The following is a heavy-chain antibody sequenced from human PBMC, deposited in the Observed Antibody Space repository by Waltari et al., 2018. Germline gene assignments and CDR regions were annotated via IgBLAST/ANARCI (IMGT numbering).Heavy chain of an antibody. CDR1: GGTFSSYA. V-gene: IGHV1-69*08. CDR3: ATYRPRQWLEYY. D-gene: IGHD6-19*01. CDR2: IIPTVGTA. J-gene: IGHJ4*02. Sequence: QVQLVQSGAEVKKPGSSVKVSCKASGGTFSSYAISWVRQAPGQGLEWMGRIIPTVGTANYAQKFQGRVTITADKSTSTAYRELSSLRSEDTAVYYCATYRPRQWLEYYWGQGTLVTVSS.